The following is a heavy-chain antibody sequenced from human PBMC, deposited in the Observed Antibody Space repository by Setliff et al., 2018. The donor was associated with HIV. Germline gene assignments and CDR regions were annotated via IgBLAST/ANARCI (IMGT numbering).Heavy chain of an antibody. CDR3: ASGEDSGTYGEPYDS. V-gene: IGHV4-39*01. Sequence: PSETLSLTCTVSGDSIISSRNFWGWIRQPPGKGLEWIGNIHSSGSTYYNPSLKSRVFISVDLSINQFSLKLHSVTAADTAVYYCASGEDSGTYGEPYDSWGQGAQVTVSS. CDR1: GDSIISSRNF. CDR2: IHSSGST. J-gene: IGHJ4*02. D-gene: IGHD1-26*01.